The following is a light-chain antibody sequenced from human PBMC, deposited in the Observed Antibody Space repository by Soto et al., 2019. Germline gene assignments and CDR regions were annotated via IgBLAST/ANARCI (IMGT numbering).Light chain of an antibody. CDR2: DAS. CDR3: QQRSNWAGLT. J-gene: IGKJ4*01. CDR1: QRVSSY. Sequence: EIVLTQSPATLSLSPGERATLSCRASQRVSSYLAWYQQRPGQAPRLLIYDASNSATGIPARFSGSGSGTDFTLTISSLEPEDFAVYYCQQRSNWAGLTFGGGTKVEIK. V-gene: IGKV3-11*01.